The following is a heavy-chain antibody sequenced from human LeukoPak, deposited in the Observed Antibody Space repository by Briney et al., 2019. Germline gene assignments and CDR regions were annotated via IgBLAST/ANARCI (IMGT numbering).Heavy chain of an antibody. CDR2: ISGSGGST. Sequence: PGGSLRLSCAASGFTFSSYAMSWVRQAPGKGLEWVSAISGSGGSTYYADSVKGRFTISRDNSKNTLYLQMNSLRAEDTAVYYCASDVLRFLEWPTPYFDYWGQGTLVTVSS. CDR1: GFTFSSYA. CDR3: ASDVLRFLEWPTPYFDY. D-gene: IGHD3-3*01. V-gene: IGHV3-23*01. J-gene: IGHJ4*02.